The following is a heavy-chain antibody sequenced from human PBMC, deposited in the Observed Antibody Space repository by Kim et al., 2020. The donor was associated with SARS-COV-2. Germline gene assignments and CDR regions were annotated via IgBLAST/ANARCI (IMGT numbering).Heavy chain of an antibody. D-gene: IGHD3-16*01. CDR3: ARDHGGIMITFGGAPGYGMDV. V-gene: IGHV1-46*01. J-gene: IGHJ6*02. Sequence: ASVKVSCKASGYTFTSYYMHWVRQAPGQGLEWMGIINPSGGSTSYAQKFQGRVTMTRDTSTSTVYMELSSLRSEDTAVYYCARDHGGIMITFGGAPGYGMDVWGQGTTVTVSS. CDR2: INPSGGST. CDR1: GYTFTSYY.